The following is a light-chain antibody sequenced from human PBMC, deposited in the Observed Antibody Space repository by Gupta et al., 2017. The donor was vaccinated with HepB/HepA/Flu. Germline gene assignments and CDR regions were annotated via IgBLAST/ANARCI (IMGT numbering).Light chain of an antibody. CDR3: NSYEGSKNCKV. CDR2: DDS. V-gene: IGLV2-8*01. CDR1: SSDVGDYNY. Sequence: QSALTQPPSASGSHGQSATISCTGTSSDVGDYNYGSWYQQHPGTAPKLMMYDDSKRPSGVPERFSGSKSGNTASLTISGLQAEDEADYYCNSYEGSKNCKVFGGGTKLTVL. J-gene: IGLJ2*01.